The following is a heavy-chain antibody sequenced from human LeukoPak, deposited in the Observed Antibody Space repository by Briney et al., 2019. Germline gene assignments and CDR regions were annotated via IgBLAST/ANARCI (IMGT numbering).Heavy chain of an antibody. D-gene: IGHD4-11*01. CDR3: ARSTVTTQKYYYYYYYMDV. CDR1: GGSISSGGYS. V-gene: IGHV4-30-4*08. CDR2: IYYSGST. Sequence: SETLSLTCAVSGGSISSGGYSWSRIRQPPGKGLEWIGYIYYSGSTYYNPSLKSRVTISVDTSKNQFSLKLSSVTAADTAVYYCARSTVTTQKYYYYYYYMDVWGKGTTVTVSS. J-gene: IGHJ6*03.